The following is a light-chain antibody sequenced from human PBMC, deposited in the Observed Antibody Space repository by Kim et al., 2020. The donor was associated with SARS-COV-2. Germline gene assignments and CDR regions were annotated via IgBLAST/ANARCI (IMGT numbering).Light chain of an antibody. CDR3: ETWDSNTRV. CDR2: LEGSGSY. J-gene: IGLJ3*02. Sequence: QPVLTQSSSASASLGSSAKLTCTLSSGHSSYIIAWHQQQPGKAPRYLMKLEGSGSYNKGSGVPDRFSGSSSGADRYLTISNLQSEDEADYYCETWDSNTRVFGGGTQLTVL. V-gene: IGLV4-60*03. CDR1: SGHSSYI.